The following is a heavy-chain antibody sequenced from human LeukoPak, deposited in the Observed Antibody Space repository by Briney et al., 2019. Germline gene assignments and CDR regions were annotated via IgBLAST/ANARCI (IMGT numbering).Heavy chain of an antibody. V-gene: IGHV1-58*01. CDR2: IVVGSGNT. CDR1: GFXFTSSA. D-gene: IGHD4-17*01. CDR3: AADPYDYGDYVLGY. Sequence: GTSVKVSCKASGFXFTSSAVQWVRQARGQRLEWIGWIVVGSGNTNYAQKFQERVTITRDMSTSTAYMELSSLRSEDTAVYYCAADPYDYGDYVLGYWGQGTLVTVSS. J-gene: IGHJ4*02.